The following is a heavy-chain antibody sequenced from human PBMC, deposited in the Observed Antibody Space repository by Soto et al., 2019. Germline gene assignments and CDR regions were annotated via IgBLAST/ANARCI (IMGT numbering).Heavy chain of an antibody. CDR2: IHYSGTT. V-gene: IGHV4-59*01. J-gene: IGHJ4*02. CDR1: GGSMRNYF. CDR3: AAGEASSRNLAPYYLDF. D-gene: IGHD6-13*01. Sequence: SETLSLTCAVSGGSMRNYFWTWIRQPPGKGLEWIGYIHYSGTTSFFPSYNPSLRSRVTISEDTSKNQFSLKLLSVTTADTAVYFCAAGEASSRNLAPYYLDFWGQGTLVTVSS.